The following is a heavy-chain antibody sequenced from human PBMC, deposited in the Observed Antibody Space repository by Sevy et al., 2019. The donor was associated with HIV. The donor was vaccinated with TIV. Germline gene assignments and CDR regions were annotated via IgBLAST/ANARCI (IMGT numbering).Heavy chain of an antibody. CDR2: IIPIFGTA. CDR1: GGTFSSYA. CDR3: ARAPIWNDPEYYYYYMDV. V-gene: IGHV1-69*13. D-gene: IGHD1-1*01. Sequence: ASVKVSCKASGGTFSSYAISWVRQAPGQGLEWMGGIIPIFGTANYAQKFQGRVTITADESTSTAYMELSSLRSEDTAVYYCARAPIWNDPEYYYYYMDVWGKGTTVTVSS. J-gene: IGHJ6*03.